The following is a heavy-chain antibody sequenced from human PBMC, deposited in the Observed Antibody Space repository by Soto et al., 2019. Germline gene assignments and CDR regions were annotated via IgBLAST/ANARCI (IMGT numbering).Heavy chain of an antibody. Sequence: GGSLRLSCAASGFTFSDYYMSWIRQAPGKGLEWVSYISSSDSYTDYADSVKGRFTISRDNAKNSLYLQMNSLRAEDTALYYCARYIYGYVDYWGQGTLVTVSS. V-gene: IGHV3-11*06. D-gene: IGHD5-18*01. J-gene: IGHJ4*02. CDR2: ISSSDSYT. CDR3: ARYIYGYVDY. CDR1: GFTFSDYY.